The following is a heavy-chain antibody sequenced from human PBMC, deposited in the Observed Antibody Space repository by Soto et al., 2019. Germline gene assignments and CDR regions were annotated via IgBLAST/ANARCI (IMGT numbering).Heavy chain of an antibody. D-gene: IGHD3-16*01. CDR1: GYTFTNYD. V-gene: IGHV1-8*01. CDR2: MNPNSGNT. CDR3: ARVWGTIDY. Sequence: QVQLVQSGAEVKKPGASVKVSCKTSGYTFTNYDINWVRQATGQGLEWMGWMNPNSGNTGSTQKFQGRSTMTRDTSIGTAYMELTSLRSEGTAVYYCARVWGTIDYWGQGTLVTVSS. J-gene: IGHJ4*02.